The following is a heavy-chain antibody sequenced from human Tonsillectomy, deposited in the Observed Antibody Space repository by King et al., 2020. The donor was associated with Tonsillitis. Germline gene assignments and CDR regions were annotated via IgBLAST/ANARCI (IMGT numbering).Heavy chain of an antibody. CDR1: GGSFSGYY. CDR3: ARGVRRYYYDSSGYPDY. CDR2: INHSGST. D-gene: IGHD3-22*01. Sequence: VQLQQWGAGLLKPSETLSLTCAVYGGSFSGYYWSWIRQPPGKGLEWIGEINHSGSTNYNPSLKSRVTISVDTSKYQFSLKLSSVTAADTAVYYCARGVRRYYYDSSGYPDYWGQGTLVTVSS. J-gene: IGHJ4*02. V-gene: IGHV4-34*01.